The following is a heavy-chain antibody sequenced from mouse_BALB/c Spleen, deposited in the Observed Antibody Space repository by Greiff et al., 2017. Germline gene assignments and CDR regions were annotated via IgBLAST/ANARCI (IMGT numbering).Heavy chain of an antibody. Sequence: EVMLVESGGDLVKPGGSLKLSCAASGFTFSSYGMSWVRQTPDKRLEWVATISSGGSYTYYPDSVKGRFTISRDNAKNTLYLQMSSLKSEDTAMYYCARRFYYDYDGAWFAYWGQGTLVTVSA. V-gene: IGHV5-6*02. CDR2: ISSGGSYT. D-gene: IGHD2-4*01. CDR3: ARRFYYDYDGAWFAY. CDR1: GFTFSSYG. J-gene: IGHJ3*01.